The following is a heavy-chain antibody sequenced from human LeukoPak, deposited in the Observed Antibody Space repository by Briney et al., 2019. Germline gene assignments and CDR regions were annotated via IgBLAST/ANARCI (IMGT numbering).Heavy chain of an antibody. D-gene: IGHD5-24*01. CDR2: ISSSSSYI. J-gene: IGHJ4*02. Sequence: GGSLRLSRAASGFTFSSYSMNWVRQAPGKGLEWVSSISSSSSYIYYADSEKGRFTISRDNAKNSLYLQMNSLRAEDTAVYYCARDKMATIISCDYWGQGTLVTVSS. CDR3: ARDKMATIISCDY. CDR1: GFTFSSYS. V-gene: IGHV3-21*01.